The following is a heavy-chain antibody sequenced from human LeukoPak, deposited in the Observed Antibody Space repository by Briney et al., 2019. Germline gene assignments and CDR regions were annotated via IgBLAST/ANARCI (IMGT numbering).Heavy chain of an antibody. CDR2: INHSGST. CDR1: GFTFSSYS. Sequence: GSLRLSCAASGFTFSSYSMNWIRQPPGKGLEWIGEINHSGSTNYNPSLKSRVTISVDTSKNQFSLKLSSVTAADTAVYYCARSGYSYGYRFDYWGQGTLVTVSS. D-gene: IGHD5-18*01. V-gene: IGHV4-34*01. J-gene: IGHJ4*02. CDR3: ARSGYSYGYRFDY.